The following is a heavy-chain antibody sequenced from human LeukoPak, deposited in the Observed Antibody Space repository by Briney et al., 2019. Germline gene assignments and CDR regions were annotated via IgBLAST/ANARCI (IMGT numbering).Heavy chain of an antibody. V-gene: IGHV4-59*01. CDR2: IYYTGST. CDR3: ARGFVEMATIVGAFDI. D-gene: IGHD5-24*01. J-gene: IGHJ3*02. CDR1: GGSISNYY. Sequence: SETLSLTCTVSGGSISNYYWSWIRQPPGKGLEWIGVIYYTGSTDYSPSLKSRVTISIDASKNQFSLRLRSVTAADTAIYYCARGFVEMATIVGAFDIWGQGTMVTVSS.